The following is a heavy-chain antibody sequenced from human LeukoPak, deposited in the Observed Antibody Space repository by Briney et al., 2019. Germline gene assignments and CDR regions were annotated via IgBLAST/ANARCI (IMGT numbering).Heavy chain of an antibody. D-gene: IGHD1-1*01. Sequence: GGSLRLSCAASGFTFSSYEMNWVRQAPGKGLEWVSYIGSSGSAIYYADSVEGRFTISRDNAKNSLYLQMNSLRAEDTAVYYCARAGYSRTGTMYYYYGMDVWGQGTTVTVSS. CDR2: IGSSGSAI. J-gene: IGHJ6*02. CDR1: GFTFSSYE. CDR3: ARAGYSRTGTMYYYYGMDV. V-gene: IGHV3-48*03.